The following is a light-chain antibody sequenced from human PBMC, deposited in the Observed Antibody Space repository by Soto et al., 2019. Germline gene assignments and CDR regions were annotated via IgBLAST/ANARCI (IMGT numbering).Light chain of an antibody. Sequence: QSALTQPASVSGSPGQSITISCSGNAVSYQLVSWYQQQPGKAPKLILYNVTRRPSGVSNRFSGFKSGTTASLKITGLQAEDEADYYCSSFVGVTNDVFGNGTKLTVL. CDR1: GNAVSYQL. CDR3: SSFVGVTNDV. V-gene: IGLV2-23*02. CDR2: NVT. J-gene: IGLJ1*01.